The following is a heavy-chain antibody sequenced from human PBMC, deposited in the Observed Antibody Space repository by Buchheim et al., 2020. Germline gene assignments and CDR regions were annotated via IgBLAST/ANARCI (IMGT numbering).Heavy chain of an antibody. CDR3: AKGGTYYDFWSGSPS. D-gene: IGHD3-3*01. CDR2: ISGSGGST. CDR1: GFTFSSYA. J-gene: IGHJ4*02. Sequence: VQLVESGGGVVQPGRSLRLSCADSGFTFSSYAMHWVRQAPGKGLEWVSAISGSGGSTYYADSVKGRFTIPRDNSKNTLYLQMNSLSAEDTAVYYCAKGGTYYDFWSGSPSWGQGTL. V-gene: IGHV3-23*04.